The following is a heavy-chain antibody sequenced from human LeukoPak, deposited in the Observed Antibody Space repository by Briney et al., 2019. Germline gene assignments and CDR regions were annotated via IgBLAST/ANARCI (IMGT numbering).Heavy chain of an antibody. CDR1: GFTFSSYG. CDR2: ISNSAGYT. CDR3: AKDGGPNYDNSGYYSDDAFDF. V-gene: IGHV3-23*01. Sequence: GGSLRLSCSASGFTFSSYGMSWVRQAPGKGLEWVSAISNSAGYTYYAASVKGRFTISRDNSKNTLFLQMNSLRAEDTAVYYCAKDGGPNYDNSGYYSDDAFDFWGQGTMVTVSS. D-gene: IGHD3-22*01. J-gene: IGHJ3*01.